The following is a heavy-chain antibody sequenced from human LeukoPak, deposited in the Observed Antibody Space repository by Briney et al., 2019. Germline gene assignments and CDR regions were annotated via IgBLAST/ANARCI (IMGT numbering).Heavy chain of an antibody. V-gene: IGHV4-39*01. CDR2: VYFDGGT. CDR1: GGSVTTGTYH. Sequence: PSETLSLTCSVSGGSVTTGTYHWAWIRQPPGKGLEWIGSVYFDGGTHYNRSLQSRVAISVDTSKNQYSLKLSSVTAADTAVYYCARHGTGLPFQDYGDYEYNWFDPWGQGTLVTVSS. CDR3: ARHGTGLPFQDYGDYEYNWFDP. J-gene: IGHJ5*02. D-gene: IGHD4-17*01.